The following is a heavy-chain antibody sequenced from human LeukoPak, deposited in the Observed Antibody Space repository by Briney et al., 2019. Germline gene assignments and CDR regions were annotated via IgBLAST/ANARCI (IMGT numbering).Heavy chain of an antibody. D-gene: IGHD6-19*01. V-gene: IGHV3-9*01. CDR2: ISWNSGSI. CDR1: GFTFDDYA. CDR3: AKDMAAVAGPYDY. Sequence: SLRLSCAASGFTFDDYAMHWVRQAPGKGLERVSGISWNSGSIGYADSVKGRFTISRDNAKNSLYLQMNSLRAEDTALYYCAKDMAAVAGPYDYWGQGTLVTVSS. J-gene: IGHJ4*02.